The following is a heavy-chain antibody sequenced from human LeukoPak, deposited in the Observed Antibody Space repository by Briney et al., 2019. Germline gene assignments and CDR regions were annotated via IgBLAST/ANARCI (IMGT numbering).Heavy chain of an antibody. J-gene: IGHJ6*02. CDR3: ARDYGGNSNYYYYGMDV. Sequence: SETLSLTCTVSGGSISSYYWSWIRQPPGKGLEWIWYIYYSGSTNYNPSLKSRVTISVDTSKNQFSLKLNSVTAADTAVYYCARDYGGNSNYYYYGMDVWGQGTTVTVSS. D-gene: IGHD4-23*01. CDR1: GGSISSYY. V-gene: IGHV4-59*01. CDR2: IYYSGST.